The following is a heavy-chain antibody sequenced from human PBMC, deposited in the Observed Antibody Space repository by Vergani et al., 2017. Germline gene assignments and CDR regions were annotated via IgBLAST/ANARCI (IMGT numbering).Heavy chain of an antibody. CDR2: IYYSGIT. V-gene: IGHV4-39*01. D-gene: IGHD3-10*01. CDR1: GGSISSSSYY. Sequence: QLQLQESGPGLVKPSETLSLTCTVSGGSISSSSYYWGWIRQPPGKGLGWIGSIYYSGITYYNPCLKSLVTIYVDTSKNQFSLKLSSVTAADTAVYYCAGLHGSQGADNDYWGQGTLVTVSS. J-gene: IGHJ4*02. CDR3: AGLHGSQGADNDY.